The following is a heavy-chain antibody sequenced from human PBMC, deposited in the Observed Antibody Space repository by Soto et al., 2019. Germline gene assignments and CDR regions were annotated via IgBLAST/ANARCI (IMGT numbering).Heavy chain of an antibody. Sequence: PGGSLRLSCAASGFTFSDSALHWVRQGSGKGLEWVGRIRSKSNYYATAYAASVKGRFTISRDDSKDTAFLEMNSLKTEDTAVYYCTSDTHYYQSSGYSLADVWGQGTTVTVSS. D-gene: IGHD3-22*01. V-gene: IGHV3-73*01. CDR3: TSDTHYYQSSGYSLADV. CDR1: GFTFSDSA. CDR2: IRSKSNYYAT. J-gene: IGHJ6*02.